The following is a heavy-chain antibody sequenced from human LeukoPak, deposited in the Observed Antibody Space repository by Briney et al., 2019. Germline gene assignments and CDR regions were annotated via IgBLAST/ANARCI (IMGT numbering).Heavy chain of an antibody. D-gene: IGHD3-22*01. CDR1: GFTFSSYG. J-gene: IGHJ4*02. Sequence: GGSLRLSCAASGFTFSSYGMHWVRQAPGKGLEWVAFIRYDGSNKYYADSVKGRFTISRDNSKNTLCLQMNSLRAEDTAVYYCANGGPITMIVGNWGQGTLVTVSS. CDR3: ANGGPITMIVGN. CDR2: IRYDGSNK. V-gene: IGHV3-30*02.